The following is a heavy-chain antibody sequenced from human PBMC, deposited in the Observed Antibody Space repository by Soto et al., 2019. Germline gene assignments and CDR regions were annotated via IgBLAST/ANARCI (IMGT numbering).Heavy chain of an antibody. CDR2: INPSGIT. Sequence: SDPLSLTCAVQGGSFTDYYWSWFRQPPGKGLEWIGQINPSGITSYNPSLKRRVTVSLDTAKNQFYLNLTSVTAADTAFYYCTKVPMMYFGAGTYGYFDSWGQGTLVTVSS. CDR3: TKVPMMYFGAGTYGYFDS. V-gene: IGHV4-34*01. D-gene: IGHD3-22*01. J-gene: IGHJ4*02. CDR1: GGSFTDYY.